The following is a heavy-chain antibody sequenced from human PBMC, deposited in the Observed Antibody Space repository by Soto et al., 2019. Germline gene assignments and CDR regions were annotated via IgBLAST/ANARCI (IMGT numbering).Heavy chain of an antibody. CDR3: ARDLREFQEYSVLRYFDWPNYGMDV. Sequence: GASVKVSCKASGYTFTSYYMHWVRQAPGQGLEWMGIINPSGGSTSYAQKFQGRVTMTRDTSTSTVYMELSSLRSEDTAVYYCARDLREFQEYSVLRYFDWPNYGMDVWGQGTTVTVSS. CDR2: INPSGGST. J-gene: IGHJ6*02. CDR1: GYTFTSYY. V-gene: IGHV1-46*01. D-gene: IGHD3-9*01.